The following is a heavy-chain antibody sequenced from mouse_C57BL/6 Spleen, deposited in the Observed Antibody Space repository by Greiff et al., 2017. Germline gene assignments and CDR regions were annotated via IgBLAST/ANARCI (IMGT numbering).Heavy chain of an antibody. CDR2: IDPETGGT. J-gene: IGHJ1*03. Sequence: VQLQQSGAELVRPGASVTLSCKASGYTFTDYEMHWVKQTPVHGLEWIGAIDPETGGTAYNQKFKGKAILTADKSSSTAYMALRSLTSEDSAVYSCTSGTPGDWYFGVWGTGTTVTVSS. V-gene: IGHV1-15*01. D-gene: IGHD2-14*01. CDR1: GYTFTDYE. CDR3: TSGTPGDWYFGV.